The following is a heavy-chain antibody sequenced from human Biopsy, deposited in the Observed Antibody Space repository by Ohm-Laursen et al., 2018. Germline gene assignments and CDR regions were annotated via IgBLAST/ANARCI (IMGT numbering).Heavy chain of an antibody. V-gene: IGHV4-39*01. Sequence: TLSLTCPVSGGSISNNNYYWGWIRQPPGKGLEWIGSIFYRGSTHYKPSLKSLVNISVDTSKNQFSQKLNSVTAADTAVYYCARDYDTSGYYYVSWGQGTLVTVSS. CDR3: ARDYDTSGYYYVS. CDR2: IFYRGST. J-gene: IGHJ5*02. D-gene: IGHD3-22*01. CDR1: GGSISNNNYY.